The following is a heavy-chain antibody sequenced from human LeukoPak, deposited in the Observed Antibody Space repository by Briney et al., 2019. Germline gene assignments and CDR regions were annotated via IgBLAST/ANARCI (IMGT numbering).Heavy chain of an antibody. CDR1: GYTFTNYY. D-gene: IGHD3-16*01. J-gene: IGHJ4*02. CDR2: INPSGGSA. CDR3: ASRRVADSGGVYYIDY. V-gene: IGHV1-46*01. Sequence: GASVKVSCKASGYTFTNYYMHWVRQAPGQGLEWMGRINPSGGSANYAQKFQGRVTMTRDTSTSTVYMKLSSLRSEDTAVYYCASRRVADSGGVYYIDYWGQGTLVTVSS.